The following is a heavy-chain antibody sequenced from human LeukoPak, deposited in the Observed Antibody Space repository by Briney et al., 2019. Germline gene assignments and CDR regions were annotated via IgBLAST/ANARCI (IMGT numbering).Heavy chain of an antibody. D-gene: IGHD4-11*01. Sequence: GGSLRLSCTASGFTFGDYAMSWFRQAPGKGLEGVGFIRSKGYGGTTEYAASVEGRFTISRDDSKSIAYLQMNSLKTEDTAVYYCTSHSLSYYMDVWGKGTTVTVSS. CDR2: IRSKGYGGTT. J-gene: IGHJ6*03. V-gene: IGHV3-49*03. CDR1: GFTFGDYA. CDR3: TSHSLSYYMDV.